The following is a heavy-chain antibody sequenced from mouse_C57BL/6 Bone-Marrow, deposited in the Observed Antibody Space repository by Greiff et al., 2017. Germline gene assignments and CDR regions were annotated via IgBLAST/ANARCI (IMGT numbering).Heavy chain of an antibody. J-gene: IGHJ2*01. CDR3: ARREGDYYGSSYFDY. CDR1: GYTFTDYY. D-gene: IGHD1-1*01. CDR2: IYPGSGNT. Sequence: VQLQQSGAELVRPGASVKLSCKASGYTFTDYYINWVKQRPGQGLEWIARIYPGSGNTYYNEKFKGKATLTAEKSSSTAYMQLSSLTSEDSAVYFCARREGDYYGSSYFDYWGQGTTLTVSS. V-gene: IGHV1-76*01.